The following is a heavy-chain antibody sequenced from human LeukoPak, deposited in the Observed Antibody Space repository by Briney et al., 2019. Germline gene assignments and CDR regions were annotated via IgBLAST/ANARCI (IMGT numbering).Heavy chain of an antibody. J-gene: IGHJ4*02. V-gene: IGHV3-15*01. Sequence: GGSLRLSCAAYGFTFSNAWMSWVRQAPGKGLEWVGRIKSKTDGGTTDYAAPVKGRFTISRDDSKNTLYLQMNSLKTEDTAVYYCTTRGVTTLGGGFDYWGQGTLVTVSS. CDR2: IKSKTDGGTT. CDR3: TTRGVTTLGGGFDY. CDR1: GFTFSNAW. D-gene: IGHD4-23*01.